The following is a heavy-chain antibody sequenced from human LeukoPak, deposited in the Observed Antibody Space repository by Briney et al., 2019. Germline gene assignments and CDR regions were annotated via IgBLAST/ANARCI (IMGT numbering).Heavy chain of an antibody. CDR1: RFTFSDYY. D-gene: IGHD6-25*01. V-gene: IGHV3-11*01. CDR3: ARVLQVAAGEYFQH. CDR2: ISSSGSTI. Sequence: GGSLRLSCAASRFTFSDYYMSWIRQAPGKGLEWVSYISSSGSTIYYADSVKGRFTISRDNAKNSLYLQMNSLRAEDTAVYYCARVLQVAAGEYFQHWGQGTLVTVSS. J-gene: IGHJ1*01.